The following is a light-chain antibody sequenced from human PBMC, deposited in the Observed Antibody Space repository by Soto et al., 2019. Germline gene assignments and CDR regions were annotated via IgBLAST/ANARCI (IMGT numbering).Light chain of an antibody. CDR2: DVS. V-gene: IGKV1-5*01. CDR1: QSIGDS. CDR3: QHYNGYSRT. Sequence: DIQMTQSPSTLSASVGDRVTITCRASQSIGDSLAWYQQKPGKAPYLLISDVSSLERGVPSRFSGSGSGTEFTLTISSMRPDDFATIYCQHYNGYSRTFGQGTKVDIK. J-gene: IGKJ1*01.